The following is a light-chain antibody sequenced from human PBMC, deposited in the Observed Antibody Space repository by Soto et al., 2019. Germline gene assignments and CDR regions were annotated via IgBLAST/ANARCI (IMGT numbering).Light chain of an antibody. CDR2: KAS. CDR1: QSISSW. J-gene: IGKJ1*01. Sequence: DIQMTQSPSTLSASVGDRVTITCRASQSISSWLAWYQQKPGKAPKLLIYKASSLESGVPSRFSGSGSGTEFTLTISSLQPDDFATYYCQQYNSYSPTFAQGPKVDIK. CDR3: QQYNSYSPT. V-gene: IGKV1-5*03.